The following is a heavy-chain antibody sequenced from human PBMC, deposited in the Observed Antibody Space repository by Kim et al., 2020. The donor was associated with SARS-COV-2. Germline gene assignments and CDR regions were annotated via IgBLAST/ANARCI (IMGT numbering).Heavy chain of an antibody. CDR1: GFTFITYT. D-gene: IGHD6-13*01. Sequence: GGSLRLSCAASGFTFITYTMSWVRQAPGKGLEWVSTISGTGDDTSYADSVKGRFTISRDNSENTLFLHMNSLRADDTALYSCAQHRTWYPNCFGSWCQGT. CDR2: ISGTGDDT. V-gene: IGHV3-23*01. J-gene: IGHJ5*01. CDR3: AQHRTWYPNCFGS.